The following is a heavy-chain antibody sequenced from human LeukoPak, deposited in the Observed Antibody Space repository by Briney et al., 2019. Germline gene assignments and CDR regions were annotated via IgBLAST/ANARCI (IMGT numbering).Heavy chain of an antibody. D-gene: IGHD2-15*01. CDR3: AELGAAADAEYFQH. Sequence: GGSLRLSCAASGFTFSSYAMSWVRQAPGKGLEWVSAISGSGGSTYYADSVKGRFTISRDNSKNTLYLQMNSLRAEDTAVYYCAELGAAADAEYFQHWGQGTLVTVSS. V-gene: IGHV3-23*01. CDR1: GFTFSSYA. CDR2: ISGSGGST. J-gene: IGHJ1*01.